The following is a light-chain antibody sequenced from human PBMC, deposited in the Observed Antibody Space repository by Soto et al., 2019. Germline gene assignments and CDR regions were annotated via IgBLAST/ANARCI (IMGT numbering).Light chain of an antibody. Sequence: QSALTQPASVSASPRQAITLSCTGGKNDIGSSDYVSWYQQHPGKAPKLIIYGISNRPSGTSDRFSGSKSGNTASLTISVLQADDEADYYCSSSTSSNTLVFGGGTKVTVL. V-gene: IGLV2-14*01. CDR1: KNDIGSSDY. CDR2: GIS. J-gene: IGLJ3*02. CDR3: SSSTSSNTLV.